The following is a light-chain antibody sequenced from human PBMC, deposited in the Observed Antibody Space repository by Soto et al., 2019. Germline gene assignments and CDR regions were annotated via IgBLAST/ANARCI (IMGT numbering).Light chain of an antibody. CDR2: EVS. CDR1: SRDVGGYNY. V-gene: IGLV2-14*01. J-gene: IGLJ2*01. CDR3: SSYTSSSTVV. Sequence: QSALTQPASVSGSPGQSITISCTGTSRDVGGYNYVSWYQQHPGKAPKLMIYEVSNRPSGVSNRFSGSKSGNRASLTISGLQAEDEADYYCSSYTSSSTVVFGGGTKVTVL.